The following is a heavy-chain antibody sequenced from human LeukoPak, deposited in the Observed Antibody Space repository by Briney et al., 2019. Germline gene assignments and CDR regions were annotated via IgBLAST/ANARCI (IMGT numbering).Heavy chain of an antibody. Sequence: QTGGSLRPSCAASGFTFSSYAMHWVRQGPGKGLEWVAYIAHHGSNKYYADSVKGRFTISRDNSKRTLYLQMNNLRADDTAVYYCAKDGSWSCTDWGQGALVTVSS. CDR3: AKDGSWSCTD. V-gene: IGHV3-30*02. J-gene: IGHJ4*02. CDR1: GFTFSSYA. CDR2: IAHHGSNK. D-gene: IGHD2-8*02.